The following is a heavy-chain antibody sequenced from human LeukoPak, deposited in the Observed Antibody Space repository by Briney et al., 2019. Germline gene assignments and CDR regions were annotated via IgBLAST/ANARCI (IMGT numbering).Heavy chain of an antibody. CDR2: ISSSSDYI. Sequence: GGSLRLSCAASGFTFSSYSMNWVRQPPGKGLEWVSSISSSSDYIYYADSVKGRFTVSRDNAKNSLYLQMNSLRAEDTAVYYCARDLSGTYAFDYWGQGTLVTVSS. V-gene: IGHV3-21*01. J-gene: IGHJ4*02. CDR1: GFTFSSYS. D-gene: IGHD1-26*01. CDR3: ARDLSGTYAFDY.